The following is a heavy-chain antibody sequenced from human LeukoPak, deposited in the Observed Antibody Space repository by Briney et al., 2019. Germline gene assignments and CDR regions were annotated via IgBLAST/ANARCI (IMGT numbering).Heavy chain of an antibody. D-gene: IGHD2-2*01. V-gene: IGHV1-69*13. Sequence: SVKVSCKASGGTFSSYAISWVRQAPGQGLEWMGGIIPIFGTANYAQKFQGRVTITADESTSTAYMELSSLRSEDTAVYYCARGGDVVVPAAYDAFDIWGQGTMVTVSS. CDR1: GGTFSSYA. CDR3: ARGGDVVVPAAYDAFDI. CDR2: IIPIFGTA. J-gene: IGHJ3*02.